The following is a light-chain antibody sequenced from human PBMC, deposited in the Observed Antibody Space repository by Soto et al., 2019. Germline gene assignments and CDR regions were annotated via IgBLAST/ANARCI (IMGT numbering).Light chain of an antibody. Sequence: QSALTQPRSVSGSPGQSVTISCAGTSSDVGAYNFVSWYQQHPGKPPKLMICDVTKRPSGVPDRFPGSKSGNTASLTISGLQAEDEADYYCCSYASSYTWVFGGGTKLTVL. CDR1: SSDVGAYNF. J-gene: IGLJ3*02. V-gene: IGLV2-11*01. CDR2: DVT. CDR3: CSYASSYTWV.